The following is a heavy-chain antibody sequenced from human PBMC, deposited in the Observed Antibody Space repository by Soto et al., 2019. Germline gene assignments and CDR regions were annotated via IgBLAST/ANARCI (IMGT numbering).Heavy chain of an antibody. Sequence: LTCAISGDSVSSNSAAWNWIRQSPSRGLEWLGRTYYRSKWYNDYAVSVKSRITINPDTSKNQFSLQLNSVTPEDTAVYYCAREEEYCSSTSCYFYYGMDVWGQGTTVTVSS. CDR2: TYYRSKWYN. CDR1: GDSVSSNSAA. J-gene: IGHJ6*02. CDR3: AREEEYCSSTSCYFYYGMDV. D-gene: IGHD2-2*01. V-gene: IGHV6-1*01.